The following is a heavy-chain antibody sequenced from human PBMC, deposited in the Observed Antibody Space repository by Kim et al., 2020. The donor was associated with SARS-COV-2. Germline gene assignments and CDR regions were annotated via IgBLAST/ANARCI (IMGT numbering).Heavy chain of an antibody. J-gene: IGHJ2*01. CDR3: ARGPWDSSTNWYFDL. CDR1: GFTFSSYW. D-gene: IGHD6-13*01. V-gene: IGHV3-74*01. Sequence: GGSLRLSCAASGFTFSSYWMHWVRQAPGKGLVWVSRINSDGSSTSYADSVKGRFTISRDNAKNTLYLQMNSLRAEDTAVYYCARGPWDSSTNWYFDLWGRGTLVTVSS. CDR2: INSDGSST.